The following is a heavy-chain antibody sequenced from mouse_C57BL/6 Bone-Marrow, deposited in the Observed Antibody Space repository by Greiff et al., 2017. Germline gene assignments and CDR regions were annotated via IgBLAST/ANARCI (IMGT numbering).Heavy chain of an antibody. Sequence: QVQLQQPGAELVKPGASVKLSCKASGYTFTSYWMQWVKQRPGQGLEWIGEIDPSDSYTNYNQKFKGKATLTVDTSSSTAYMQLSSLTSEDSAVYYCARGYDGYYGYFDVWGTGTTATVSS. D-gene: IGHD2-3*01. CDR1: GYTFTSYW. CDR3: ARGYDGYYGYFDV. CDR2: IDPSDSYT. V-gene: IGHV1-50*01. J-gene: IGHJ1*03.